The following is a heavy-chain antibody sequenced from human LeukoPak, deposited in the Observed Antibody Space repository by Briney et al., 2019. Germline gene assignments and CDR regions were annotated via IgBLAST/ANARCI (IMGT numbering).Heavy chain of an antibody. J-gene: IGHJ4*02. CDR1: GGSISSGGYS. Sequence: TLSLTCAVSGGSISSGGYSWSWIRQPPGKGLEWIGYIYHSGSTYYNPSLKSRVTISVDRSKNQFSLKPSSVTAADTAVYYCAGPYSLDYWGQGTLVTVSS. V-gene: IGHV4-30-2*01. CDR2: IYHSGST. CDR3: AGPYSLDY.